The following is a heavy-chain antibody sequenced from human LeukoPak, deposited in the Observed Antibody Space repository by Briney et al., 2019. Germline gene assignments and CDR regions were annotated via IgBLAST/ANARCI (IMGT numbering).Heavy chain of an antibody. J-gene: IGHJ4*02. D-gene: IGHD2-8*02. Sequence: GGSLRLSCAASGFTVSSNYMNWVRQAPGKGLEWVSVIYSGGSTYYADSVKGRFTISRDNSKNTLYLQMNSLRAEDTAVYYCARDREPGTSASRFDYRGQGTLVTVSS. V-gene: IGHV3-53*01. CDR3: ARDREPGTSASRFDY. CDR1: GFTVSSNY. CDR2: IYSGGST.